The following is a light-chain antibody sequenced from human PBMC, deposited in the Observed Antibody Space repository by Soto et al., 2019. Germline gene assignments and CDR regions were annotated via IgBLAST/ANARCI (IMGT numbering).Light chain of an antibody. CDR2: DNN. CDR3: GTWDSSLSAGGAYV. Sequence: QSVLTQPPSVSAAPGQKVTISCSGSSSNIGNNYVSWYQQLPGTAPKLLIYDNNKRPSGIPDRFSGSKSGTSATLGITGLQTGGEAVYYCGTWDSSLSAGGAYVFGTGTKLTVL. J-gene: IGLJ1*01. V-gene: IGLV1-51*01. CDR1: SSNIGNNY.